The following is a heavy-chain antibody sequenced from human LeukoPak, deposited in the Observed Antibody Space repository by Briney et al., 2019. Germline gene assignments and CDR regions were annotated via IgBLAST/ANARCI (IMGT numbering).Heavy chain of an antibody. Sequence: SETLSLTCTVSGASITNSAYHWGWIRQPPGKGLEWIGSINYSGGTHYNPSLKSRVTISADKSKNQSSLKLRSVTAADTAVYYCARLRLFPDYFDYWGQGTLVPVSS. J-gene: IGHJ4*02. CDR1: GASITNSAYH. CDR2: INYSGGT. V-gene: IGHV4-39*01. D-gene: IGHD3-22*01. CDR3: ARLRLFPDYFDY.